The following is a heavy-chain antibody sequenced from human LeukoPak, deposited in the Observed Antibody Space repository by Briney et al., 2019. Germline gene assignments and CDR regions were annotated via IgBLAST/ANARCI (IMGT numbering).Heavy chain of an antibody. CDR2: IYYSGST. V-gene: IGHV4-61*01. J-gene: IGHJ4*02. Sequence: PSETLSLTCTVSGGSVSSGTYYWSWIRQPPGEGLEWIGYIYYSGSTNYNPSLKSRVTISVDTSKNQFSLKLSSVTAADTAVYYCARGTGIAAAGPVRYWGQGTLVTVSS. CDR3: ARGTGIAAAGPVRY. D-gene: IGHD6-13*01. CDR1: GGSVSSGTYY.